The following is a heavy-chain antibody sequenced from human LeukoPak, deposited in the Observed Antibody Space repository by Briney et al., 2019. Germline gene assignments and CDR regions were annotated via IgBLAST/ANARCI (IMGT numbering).Heavy chain of an antibody. D-gene: IGHD4-17*01. Sequence: GGSLRLSCAASGFTFSSYGMHWVRQAPGKGLEWVAVISYDGSNNYYADSVKGRFTISRDNSKNTLYLQMNSLRAEDTAVYYCAKNTFYGDLDYWGQGTLVTVSS. V-gene: IGHV3-30*18. CDR2: ISYDGSNN. CDR1: GFTFSSYG. CDR3: AKNTFYGDLDY. J-gene: IGHJ4*02.